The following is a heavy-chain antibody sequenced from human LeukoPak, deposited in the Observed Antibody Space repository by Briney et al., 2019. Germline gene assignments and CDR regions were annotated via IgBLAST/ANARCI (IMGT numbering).Heavy chain of an antibody. D-gene: IGHD5/OR15-5a*01. CDR3: ASLPNYYYYMDV. CDR1: GFTFSSYS. CDR2: ISSSSSYI. J-gene: IGHJ6*03. V-gene: IGHV3-21*01. Sequence: PGGSLRLSCAASGFTFSSYSMNWVRQAPGKGLEWVSSISSSSSYIYYADSVKGRFTISRDNAKNSLYLQMNSLRAEDTAVYYCASLPNYYYYMDVWGKGTTVTISS.